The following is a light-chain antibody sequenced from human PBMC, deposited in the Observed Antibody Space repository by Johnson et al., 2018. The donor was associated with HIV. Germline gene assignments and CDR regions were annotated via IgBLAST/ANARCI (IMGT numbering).Light chain of an antibody. CDR1: SSTIGNKY. Sequence: SVLTQPPSVSAAPGQKVTISCSGSSSTIGNKYVSWYQILPGTAPKLLIYKNNTRPSGIHDRFSGSKSGTSATLGITGLQTGDEADYYCGTWDSSLSAIYVFGTGTKVTVL. V-gene: IGLV1-51*02. CDR3: GTWDSSLSAIYV. CDR2: KNN. J-gene: IGLJ1*01.